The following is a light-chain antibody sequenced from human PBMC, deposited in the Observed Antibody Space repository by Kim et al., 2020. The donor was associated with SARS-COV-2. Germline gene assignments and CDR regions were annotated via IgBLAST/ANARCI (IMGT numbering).Light chain of an antibody. CDR3: QQYNSWPLT. CDR2: DAS. J-gene: IGKJ4*01. V-gene: IGKV3-15*01. Sequence: VYPGERAALSCRASQTVLTDLAWYQQKPGQAPRLLLYDASTRATGIPARISGGGSGTEFTLTISSLQSEDSAVYYCQQYNSWPLTFGGGTKVDIK. CDR1: QTVLTD.